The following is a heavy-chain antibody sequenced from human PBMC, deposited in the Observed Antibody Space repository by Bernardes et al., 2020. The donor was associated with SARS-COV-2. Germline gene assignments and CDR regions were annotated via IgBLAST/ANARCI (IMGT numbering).Heavy chain of an antibody. V-gene: IGHV3-74*01. CDR1: GFTFSRCC. CDR3: TGEHSDISAAYSGSGDFQR. Sequence: GGSLRLSCAASGFTFSRCCMHWSRQGPGKGLVWVSRIDSDGSSRTYADAVKGRLTMSRDNAKNTLYLQMNSLTADDTAVYYCTGEHSDISAAYSGSGDFQRWGQGTLVTVSS. J-gene: IGHJ1*01. D-gene: IGHD2-15*01. CDR2: IDSDGSSR.